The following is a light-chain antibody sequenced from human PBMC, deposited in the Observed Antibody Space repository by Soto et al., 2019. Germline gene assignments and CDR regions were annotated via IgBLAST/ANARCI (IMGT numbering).Light chain of an antibody. CDR3: QQHGTSLPVT. CDR2: GAS. V-gene: IGKV3-20*01. J-gene: IGKJ5*01. CDR1: QSVSSSY. Sequence: IVLTHSPGTLSLSPGDRATLSLRASQSVSSSYLSWYQKKPGQAPWLLIYGASSRATSIPDRFSGSGAETDFTLTISRLEPEDFAVYHCQQHGTSLPVTFGQGTQLEIK.